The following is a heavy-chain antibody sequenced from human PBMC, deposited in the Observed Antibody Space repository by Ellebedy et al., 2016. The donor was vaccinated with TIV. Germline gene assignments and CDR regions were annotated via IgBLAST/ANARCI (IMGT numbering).Heavy chain of an antibody. J-gene: IGHJ6*02. Sequence: SETLSLTCAISGDSVSSNSAAWNWIRQSPSRGLEWLGRTYYRSKWYNDYAVSVKSRITINPDTSKNQFSLQLNSVTPEDTAVYYCARDFQYYDSSGYPIEGMDVWGQGTTVTVSS. D-gene: IGHD3-22*01. CDR1: GDSVSSNSAA. CDR3: ARDFQYYDSSGYPIEGMDV. V-gene: IGHV6-1*01. CDR2: TYYRSKWYN.